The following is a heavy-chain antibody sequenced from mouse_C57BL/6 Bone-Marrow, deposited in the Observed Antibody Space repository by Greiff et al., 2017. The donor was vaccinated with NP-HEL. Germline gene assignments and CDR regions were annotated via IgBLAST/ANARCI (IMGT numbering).Heavy chain of an antibody. D-gene: IGHD1-1*01. CDR2: INPGSGGT. V-gene: IGHV1-54*01. CDR3: ARGYYYGSSYPYYYAMDY. Sequence: VQLQQSGAELVRPGTSVKVSCKASGYAFTNYLIEWVKQRPGQGLEWIGVINPGSGGTNYNEKFKGKATLTADKSSSTAYMQLSSLTSEDSAVYFCARGYYYGSSYPYYYAMDYWGQGTSVTVSS. CDR1: GYAFTNYL. J-gene: IGHJ4*01.